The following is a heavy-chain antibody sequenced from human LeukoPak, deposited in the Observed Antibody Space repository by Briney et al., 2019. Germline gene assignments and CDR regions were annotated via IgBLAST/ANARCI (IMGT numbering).Heavy chain of an antibody. CDR1: GGSISSYY. D-gene: IGHD1-1*01. CDR2: IYYSGST. Sequence: PSETLSLTCTVSGGSISSYYWSWIRQPPGKGLEWIGYIYYSGSTNYNPSLRSRVTISLDTSKNQFSLKLSSVTAADTAVYYCARAVQLERPPPLIDYYYMDVWGKGTTVTVSS. V-gene: IGHV4-59*01. CDR3: ARAVQLERPPPLIDYYYMDV. J-gene: IGHJ6*03.